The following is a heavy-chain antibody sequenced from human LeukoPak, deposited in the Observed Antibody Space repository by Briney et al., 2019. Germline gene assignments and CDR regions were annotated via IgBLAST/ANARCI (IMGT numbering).Heavy chain of an antibody. D-gene: IGHD3-3*01. J-gene: IGHJ4*02. CDR3: ARSDTIFGVGDY. V-gene: IGHV3-30-3*01. CDR1: GFTFSSYA. CDR2: ISYDGSNK. Sequence: PGGSLRLSCAASGFTFSSYAMHWVRQAPGKGLEWVAVISYDGSNKYYADSVKGRFTISRDNSKNTLYLQMNSLRAEDTAVYYCARSDTIFGVGDYWGQGTLVTVSS.